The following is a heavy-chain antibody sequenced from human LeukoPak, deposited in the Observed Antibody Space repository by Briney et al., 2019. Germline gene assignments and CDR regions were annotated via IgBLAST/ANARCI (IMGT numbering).Heavy chain of an antibody. V-gene: IGHV4-30-2*05. CDR1: GGSISSGGYY. CDR2: IYHSGST. J-gene: IGHJ3*02. Sequence: NASQTLSLTCTVSGGSISSGGYYWSWIRQPPGKGLEWIGYIYHSGSTYYNPSLKSRVTISVDTSKNQFSLKLSSVTAADTAVYYCARGWVVVVPAAPGHAFDIWGQGTMVTVSS. CDR3: ARGWVVVVPAAPGHAFDI. D-gene: IGHD2-2*01.